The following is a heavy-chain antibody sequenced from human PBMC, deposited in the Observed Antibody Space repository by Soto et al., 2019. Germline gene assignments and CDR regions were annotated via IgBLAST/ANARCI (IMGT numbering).Heavy chain of an antibody. J-gene: IGHJ3*01. D-gene: IGHD6-19*01. Sequence: QVQLVQSGAAVRKPGSSVKVSCKASGGTFTKYAITWVRQAPRQGLEWMGGIVPPPGTTNYAQKFRGRVTISADESTSTAYLELSSLRSEDTAMYYCASGVGGLGGSSGWPDYAFDVWGQGTMVIVSS. CDR2: IVPPPGTT. CDR1: GGTFTKYA. V-gene: IGHV1-69*01. CDR3: ASGVGGLGGSSGWPDYAFDV.